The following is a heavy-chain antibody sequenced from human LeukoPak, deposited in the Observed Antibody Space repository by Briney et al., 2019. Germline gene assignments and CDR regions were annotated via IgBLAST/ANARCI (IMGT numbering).Heavy chain of an antibody. J-gene: IGHJ4*02. V-gene: IGHV3-66*01. D-gene: IGHD5-12*01. CDR1: EYSVGSNY. CDR3: ARGPSGYHNT. CDR2: IYSGGNT. Sequence: GGSLRFSCAASEYSVGSNYMTWVRQAPGKGLEWVSLIYSGGNTYYADSVKGRFTISRDNSKNTLYLQMNSLRAEDTAVYYRARGPSGYHNTGGQGTLVTVSS.